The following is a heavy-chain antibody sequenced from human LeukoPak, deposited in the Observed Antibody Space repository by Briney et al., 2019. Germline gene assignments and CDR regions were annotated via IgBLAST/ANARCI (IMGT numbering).Heavy chain of an antibody. CDR2: ISAYNGNT. V-gene: IGHV1-18*01. Sequence: ASVKVSCKASGYTFTSYGTSWVRQAPGQGLEWMGWISAYNGNTNYAQKLQGRVTMTTDTSTSTAYMELSSLRSEDTAVYYCARGGYSSSWYYFDYWGQGTLVTVSS. CDR1: GYTFTSYG. CDR3: ARGGYSSSWYYFDY. J-gene: IGHJ4*02. D-gene: IGHD6-13*01.